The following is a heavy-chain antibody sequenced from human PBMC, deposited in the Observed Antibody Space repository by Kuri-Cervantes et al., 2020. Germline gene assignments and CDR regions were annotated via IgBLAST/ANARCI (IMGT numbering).Heavy chain of an antibody. CDR3: ARESHYYGSGSYSHYFDY. Sequence: SETLSLTCTVSGGSISSYYWSWTRQPPGKGLEWIGYIYYSGSTNYNPSLKSRVTISVDTSKNQFSLRLSSVTAADTAVYYCARESHYYGSGSYSHYFDYWGQGTLVTSPQ. CDR1: GGSISSYY. D-gene: IGHD3-10*01. CDR2: IYYSGST. V-gene: IGHV4-59*01. J-gene: IGHJ4*02.